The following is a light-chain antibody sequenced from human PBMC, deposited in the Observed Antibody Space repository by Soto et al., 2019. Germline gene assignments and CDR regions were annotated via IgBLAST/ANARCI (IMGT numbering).Light chain of an antibody. J-gene: IGLJ1*01. CDR1: SSDVGGYDY. Sequence: QSVLTQPASVSGSPGQSITVSCTGTSSDVGGYDYVSWYQQYPDKAPKLMIYEVSNRPSGVSSRFSGPKSGNTASLTISGLQAEDEADYYCSSYTSNSTRVFGTGTKAPS. CDR2: EVS. CDR3: SSYTSNSTRV. V-gene: IGLV2-14*01.